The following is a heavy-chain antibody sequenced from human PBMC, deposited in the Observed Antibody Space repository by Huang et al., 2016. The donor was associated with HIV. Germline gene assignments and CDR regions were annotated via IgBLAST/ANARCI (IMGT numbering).Heavy chain of an antibody. V-gene: IGHV4-34*02. J-gene: IGHJ4*02. CDR2: INQRGNT. D-gene: IGHD3-22*01. CDR3: ARRYNSRRDY. CDR1: GGSFSGYY. Sequence: QVQLEQWGAGLLKASETLSLTCAVYGGSFSGYYWNWLRQAPGKGLEWVGEINQRGNTNYNPSLKSRVNMSVDTAKSQFSLYLTSLGAADTGTYFCARRYNSRRDYWGRGTLVTVHS.